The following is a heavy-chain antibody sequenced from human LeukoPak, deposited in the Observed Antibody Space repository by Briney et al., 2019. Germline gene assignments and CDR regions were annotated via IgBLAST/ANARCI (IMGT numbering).Heavy chain of an antibody. V-gene: IGHV3-33*01. Sequence: PGRSLRLSCAASGFTFSSYGMHWVRQAPGKGLEWVAVIWYDGSNKYYADSVKGRFTISRDNSKNTLYLQMNSLRAEDTAVYYCARDFPYDSSGYYPPDFDYWGQGTLVTVSS. CDR2: IWYDGSNK. CDR3: ARDFPYDSSGYYPPDFDY. CDR1: GFTFSSYG. J-gene: IGHJ4*02. D-gene: IGHD3-22*01.